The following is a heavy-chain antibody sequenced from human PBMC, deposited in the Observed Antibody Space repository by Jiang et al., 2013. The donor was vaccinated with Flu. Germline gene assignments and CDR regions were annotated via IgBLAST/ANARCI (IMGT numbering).Heavy chain of an antibody. V-gene: IGHV1-8*01. CDR1: GYTFTSYD. CDR3: ARVVYGSGSHSIPYYYYGMDV. CDR2: MNPNSGNT. Sequence: GAEVKKPGASVKVSCKASGYTFTSYDINWVRQATGQGLEWMGWMNPNSGNTGYAQKFQGRVTMTRNTSISTAYMELSSLRSEDTAVYYCARVVYGSGSHSIPYYYYGMDVWGQGTTVTVSS. J-gene: IGHJ6*02. D-gene: IGHD3-10*01.